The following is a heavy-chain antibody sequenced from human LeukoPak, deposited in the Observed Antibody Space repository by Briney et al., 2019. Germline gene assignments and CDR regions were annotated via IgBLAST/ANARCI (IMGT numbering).Heavy chain of an antibody. CDR1: GGSLSGYY. V-gene: IGHV4-34*01. J-gene: IGHJ4*02. D-gene: IGHD3-10*01. Sequence: SETLSLTCAVYGGSLSGYYWSWIRQPPGKGLEWIGEINHSGSTNYNPSLRSRVTISVDTSKNQFSLKLSSVTAADTAVYYCARFSYYYGSGSYRGDYWGQGTLVTVSS. CDR2: INHSGST. CDR3: ARFSYYYGSGSYRGDY.